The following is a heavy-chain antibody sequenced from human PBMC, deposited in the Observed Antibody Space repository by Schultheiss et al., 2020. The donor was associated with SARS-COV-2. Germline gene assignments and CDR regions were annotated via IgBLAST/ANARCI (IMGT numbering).Heavy chain of an antibody. D-gene: IGHD6-25*01. CDR3: ARGPESGAFDV. CDR1: GFAFSSYG. J-gene: IGHJ3*01. V-gene: IGHV3-30*03. CDR2: ISYDGSNK. Sequence: GESLKISCAASGFAFSSYGMHWVRQAPGKGLEWVAVISYDGSNKYYADSVKGRFTVSRDNSKNTLYLQLSSLRSEDTAIYYCARGPESGAFDVWGLGTMVTVSS.